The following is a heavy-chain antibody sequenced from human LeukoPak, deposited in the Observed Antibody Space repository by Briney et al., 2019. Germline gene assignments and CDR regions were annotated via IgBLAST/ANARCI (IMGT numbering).Heavy chain of an antibody. J-gene: IGHJ4*02. CDR3: ARATYYDSSGYYHYYFDY. Sequence: GASVKVSCKASGYTFTNHALHWVRQAPGQRLEWVGWINTGNGNTKYSQEFQGRVTFTRDTSASTAYMELSSLRSEDMAVYYCARATYYDSSGYYHYYFDYWGQGTLVTVSS. CDR2: INTGNGNT. D-gene: IGHD3-22*01. CDR1: GYTFTNHA. V-gene: IGHV1-3*03.